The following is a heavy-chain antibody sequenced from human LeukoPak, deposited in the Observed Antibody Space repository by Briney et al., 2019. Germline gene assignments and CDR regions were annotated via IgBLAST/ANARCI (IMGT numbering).Heavy chain of an antibody. Sequence: GGSLRLSCAASGFTFSSYGMDWVRQAPGKGLEWVAVIWYDGSNKYYADSVKGRFTISRDNSKNTLYLQMNSLRAEDTAVYYCARVYTMMDYFDYWGQGTLVTVSS. CDR3: ARVYTMMDYFDY. J-gene: IGHJ4*02. CDR1: GFTFSSYG. D-gene: IGHD3-22*01. V-gene: IGHV3-33*01. CDR2: IWYDGSNK.